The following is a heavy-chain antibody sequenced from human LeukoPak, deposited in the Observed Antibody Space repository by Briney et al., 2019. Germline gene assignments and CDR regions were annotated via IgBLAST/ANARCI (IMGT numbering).Heavy chain of an antibody. CDR3: ARNQAVAANRGAFDI. Sequence: SETLSLTCTVSGGSISSSGYYWGWIRQPPGKGLEWIGTIYYSGSTQYNPSLKSRVTMSVDTSKNQFSLKLDSVTEIDTAMYYCARNQAVAANRGAFDIWGQGTMVTVSS. CDR1: GGSISSSGYY. V-gene: IGHV4-39*07. CDR2: IYYSGST. D-gene: IGHD6-19*01. J-gene: IGHJ3*02.